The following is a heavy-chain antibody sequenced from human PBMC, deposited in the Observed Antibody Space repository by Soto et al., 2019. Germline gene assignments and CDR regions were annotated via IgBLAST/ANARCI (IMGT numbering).Heavy chain of an antibody. D-gene: IGHD2-2*02. Sequence: GGSLRLSCAASAFTFSRYWMSWVRQAPGKGLEWVANIQQDGGEKYYVDSVKGRFTISRDNAMNSLYLQMNSLRAEDTAVYYCARDLRYCSSSVCYRLADYYYYGMDVWGQGTTVTVSS. CDR3: ARDLRYCSSSVCYRLADYYYYGMDV. CDR1: AFTFSRYW. CDR2: IQQDGGEK. V-gene: IGHV3-7*03. J-gene: IGHJ6*02.